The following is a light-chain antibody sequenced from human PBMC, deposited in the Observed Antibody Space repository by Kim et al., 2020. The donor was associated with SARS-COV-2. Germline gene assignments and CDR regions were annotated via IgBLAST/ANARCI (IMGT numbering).Light chain of an antibody. Sequence: GKGATVTCRGSESVRSDWVGWYQQKPGQAPRLLIDAASSRAAGIPDRCSGSGAGAGFTLTISRLEPEDFAVYCCQQYGYSKTFGQGTKVDIK. V-gene: IGKV3-20*01. CDR3: QQYGYSKT. CDR1: ESVRSDW. J-gene: IGKJ1*01. CDR2: AAS.